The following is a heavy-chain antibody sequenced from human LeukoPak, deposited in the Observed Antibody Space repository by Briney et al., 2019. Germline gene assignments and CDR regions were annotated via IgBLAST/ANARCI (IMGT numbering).Heavy chain of an antibody. J-gene: IGHJ4*02. CDR3: ARVGIYYDSSGYYIDYFDY. CDR1: GFTFSSYS. V-gene: IGHV3-21*01. D-gene: IGHD3-22*01. Sequence: GGSLRLSCAASGFTFSSYSMNWVRQAPGKGLEWVSSISSSSSYIYYADSVKGRFTISRDNAKNSLYLQMNSLRAEDTAVYYCARVGIYYDSSGYYIDYFDYWGQGTLVTVSS. CDR2: ISSSSSYI.